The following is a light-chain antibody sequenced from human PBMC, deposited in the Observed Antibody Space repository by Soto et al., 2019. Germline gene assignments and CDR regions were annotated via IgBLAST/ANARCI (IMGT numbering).Light chain of an antibody. J-gene: IGKJ5*01. Sequence: EIVLTHSPGTLSLSPGERATLSCRASQSVSIYLAWYQQKPGQAPRLLIYDASNRATGIPARFSGSGSGTDFTLTISSLEPEDFAVYYCQQRSKWPCTFGQGTRLEIK. V-gene: IGKV3-11*01. CDR3: QQRSKWPCT. CDR2: DAS. CDR1: QSVSIY.